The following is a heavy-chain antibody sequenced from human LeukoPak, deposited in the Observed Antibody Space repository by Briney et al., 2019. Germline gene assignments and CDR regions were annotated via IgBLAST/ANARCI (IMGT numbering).Heavy chain of an antibody. Sequence: PGGSLRLSCTASGFSFSSYAMSWVRQAPGKGPEWISTIKGSDFSTYFADSVKGRYTISRDNSKNTLYLQMDSLRVEDTAVYYCAKDRGYTSTWHDYWGQGTLVTVSS. CDR2: IKGSDFST. CDR1: GFSFSSYA. CDR3: AKDRGYTSTWHDY. J-gene: IGHJ4*02. V-gene: IGHV3-23*01. D-gene: IGHD6-13*01.